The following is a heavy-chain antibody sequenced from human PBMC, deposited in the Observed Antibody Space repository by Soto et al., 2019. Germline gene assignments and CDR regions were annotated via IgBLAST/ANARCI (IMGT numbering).Heavy chain of an antibody. D-gene: IGHD6-19*01. Sequence: GSLRLSCAASGFTFNSYSMNWVRQAPGKGLEWVSYISDSGRSIYYADSVSGRFTISRDNAKNSLYLQMNSLRDEDTAVYYCTRAFGSGWYRAPDYWGQGTLVTVSS. CDR1: GFTFNSYS. CDR3: TRAFGSGWYRAPDY. J-gene: IGHJ4*02. V-gene: IGHV3-48*02. CDR2: ISDSGRSI.